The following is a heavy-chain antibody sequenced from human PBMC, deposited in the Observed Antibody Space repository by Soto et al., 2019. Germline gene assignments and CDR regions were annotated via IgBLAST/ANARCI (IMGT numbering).Heavy chain of an antibody. J-gene: IGHJ5*02. CDR3: ARHRARNWFDP. CDR2: IYYSGST. V-gene: IGHV4-39*01. D-gene: IGHD6-6*01. CDR1: GGSISSSSYY. Sequence: QLQLQESGPGLVKPSETLSLTCIVSGGSISSSSYYWGWTRQPPGKGLEWIGSIYYSGSTYYNPSLKRRVTISVDTSKNQFSLKLSSVTAADTAVFYCARHRARNWFDPWGQGTLVTVSS.